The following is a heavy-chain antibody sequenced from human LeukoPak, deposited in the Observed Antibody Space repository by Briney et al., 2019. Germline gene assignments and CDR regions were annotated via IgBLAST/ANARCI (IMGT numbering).Heavy chain of an antibody. J-gene: IGHJ6*02. CDR2: TRSITYGGTT. CDR1: GFTFGDYA. Sequence: AGGSLRLSCTTSGFTFGDYALSWVRQAPGKGLEWVGFTRSITYGGTTEYAASVKGRFTILREDSKSIAYLQMNSLRSEDTGTYFCTRDASDGMDVWGQGTTVTVSS. V-gene: IGHV3-49*04. CDR3: TRDASDGMDV.